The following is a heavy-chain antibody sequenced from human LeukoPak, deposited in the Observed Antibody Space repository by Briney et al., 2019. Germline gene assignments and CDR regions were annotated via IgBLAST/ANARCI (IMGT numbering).Heavy chain of an antibody. CDR3: AKDPHQRIAVAGYFDY. CDR1: GFTFSSYG. CDR2: IWYDGSIK. Sequence: GRSLRLSCAASGFTFSSYGMHWVRQAPGKGLEWVAVIWYDGSIKNYADSVKGRFTISRDNSKNTLYLQMNSLRVEDTAVYYCAKDPHQRIAVAGYFDYWGQGTLVTVSS. V-gene: IGHV3-33*06. J-gene: IGHJ4*02. D-gene: IGHD6-19*01.